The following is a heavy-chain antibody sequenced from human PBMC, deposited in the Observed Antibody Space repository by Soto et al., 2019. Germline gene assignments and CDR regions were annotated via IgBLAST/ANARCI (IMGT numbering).Heavy chain of an antibody. CDR3: AKNRIAVADFYSYGMDV. CDR2: ISWDGGST. Sequence: GGSLRLSCAASGFLFSTYGMHWVRQAPGKGLEWVSLISWDGGSTYYADSVKGRFTISRDNSKNSLYLQMNSLRTEDTALYYCAKNRIAVADFYSYGMDVWGQGTTVTVSS. J-gene: IGHJ6*02. D-gene: IGHD6-19*01. CDR1: GFLFSTYG. V-gene: IGHV3-43*02.